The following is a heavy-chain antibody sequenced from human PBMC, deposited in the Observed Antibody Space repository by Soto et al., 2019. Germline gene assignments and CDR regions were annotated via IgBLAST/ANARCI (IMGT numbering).Heavy chain of an antibody. D-gene: IGHD4-17*01. CDR3: ARETYGDPFDY. J-gene: IGHJ4*02. CDR1: GFTFSNYW. V-gene: IGHV3-7*01. Sequence: EVQLVESGGGLVQPGGSLRLSCAASGFTFSNYWMSWVRQAPGKGLEWVANIKQDRSEKYYVDSVKGRFTISRDNAKNSLYLQMNSLRAEDTAIYYCARETYGDPFDYWGQGTLVTVSS. CDR2: IKQDRSEK.